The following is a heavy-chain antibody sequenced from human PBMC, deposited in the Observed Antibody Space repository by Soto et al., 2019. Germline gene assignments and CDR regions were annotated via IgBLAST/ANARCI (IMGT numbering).Heavy chain of an antibody. Sequence: QVQLVQSGAEVKKPGASVKVSCKTSGYTFTNYGITWVRQAPGQGLEWMGWISAYNGNTNYAQRLQGRVTMTTDTSTSTAYMDLRSLRSDDTAVYYCARGGPTGDSSGWYAFDIWGQGTMVTVSS. J-gene: IGHJ3*02. CDR2: ISAYNGNT. V-gene: IGHV1-18*01. CDR1: GYTFTNYG. CDR3: ARGGPTGDSSGWYAFDI. D-gene: IGHD6-19*01.